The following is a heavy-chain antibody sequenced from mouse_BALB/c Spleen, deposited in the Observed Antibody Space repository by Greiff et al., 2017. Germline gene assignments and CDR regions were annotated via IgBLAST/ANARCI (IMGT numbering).Heavy chain of an antibody. J-gene: IGHJ2*01. Sequence: QVQLQQSGPELVKPGASVKMSCKASGYTFTDYVISWVKQRTGQGLEWIGEIYPGSGSTYYNEKFKGKATLTADKSSNTAYMQLSSLTSEDSAVYFCARWGSVVAHFDYWGQGTTLTVSS. CDR2: IYPGSGST. D-gene: IGHD1-1*01. V-gene: IGHV1-81*01. CDR1: GYTFTDYV. CDR3: ARWGSVVAHFDY.